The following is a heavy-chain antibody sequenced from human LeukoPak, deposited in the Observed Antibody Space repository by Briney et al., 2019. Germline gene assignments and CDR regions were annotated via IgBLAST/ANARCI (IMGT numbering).Heavy chain of an antibody. CDR2: VWYDGSNK. V-gene: IGHV3-33*08. D-gene: IGHD3-10*01. Sequence: GGSLRLSCAASGFTFSTYGMHWVRQAPGKGLEWVAVVWYDGSNKYYADSVKGRFTISRDNSKNTLYLQMNSLRAEDTAIYYCARDRWFGDEDSFDIWGQGTMVTVSS. J-gene: IGHJ3*02. CDR3: ARDRWFGDEDSFDI. CDR1: GFTFSTYG.